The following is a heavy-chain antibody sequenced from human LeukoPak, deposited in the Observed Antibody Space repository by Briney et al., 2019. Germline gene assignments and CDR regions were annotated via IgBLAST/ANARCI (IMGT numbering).Heavy chain of an antibody. CDR1: GGSISSYY. D-gene: IGHD6-19*01. CDR2: IYYSGST. J-gene: IGHJ4*02. Sequence: SETLSLTCTVSGGSISSYYWSWIRQPPGKGLEWIGYIYYSGSTNYSPSLKSRVTISVDTSKNQFSLKLSSVTAADTAVYYCARAPYSSGWTGSFDYWGQGTLVTVSS. CDR3: ARAPYSSGWTGSFDY. V-gene: IGHV4-59*08.